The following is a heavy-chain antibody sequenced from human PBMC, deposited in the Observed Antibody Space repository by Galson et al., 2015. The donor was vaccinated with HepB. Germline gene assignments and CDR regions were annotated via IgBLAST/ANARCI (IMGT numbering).Heavy chain of an antibody. Sequence: SVKVSCKASGGTFSSYAISWVRQAPGQGLEWMGGIIPIFGTANYAQKFQGRVTITADESTSTAYMELSSLRSEDTAVYYCARVATYDSSGYYPTIRYYYYGMDVWGQRTTVTVSS. J-gene: IGHJ6*02. CDR2: IIPIFGTA. CDR3: ARVATYDSSGYYPTIRYYYYGMDV. CDR1: GGTFSSYA. D-gene: IGHD3-22*01. V-gene: IGHV1-69*13.